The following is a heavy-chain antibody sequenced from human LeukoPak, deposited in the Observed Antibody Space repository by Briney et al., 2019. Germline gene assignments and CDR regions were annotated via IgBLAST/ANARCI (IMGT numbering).Heavy chain of an antibody. Sequence: SETLSLTCTVSGGSISSYYWSWIRQPPGKGLEWIGYIYYSGSTNYNPSLKSRVTISVDTSKNLFSLKLSSVTAADTAVYYCARASYGEVVVFFDYWGQGTLVTVSS. CDR1: GGSISSYY. J-gene: IGHJ4*02. CDR2: IYYSGST. V-gene: IGHV4-59*01. D-gene: IGHD2-2*01. CDR3: ARASYGEVVVFFDY.